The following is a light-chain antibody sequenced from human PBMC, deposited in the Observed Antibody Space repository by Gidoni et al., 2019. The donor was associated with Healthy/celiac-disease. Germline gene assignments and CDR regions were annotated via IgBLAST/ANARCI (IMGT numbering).Light chain of an antibody. CDR1: NIGSKS. CDR3: QVWDSSSDQPVV. CDR2: DDS. J-gene: IGLJ2*01. Sequence: SYLLSPPPSLSVAPVQTARITCGGNNIGSKSVHWYQQKPGQAPVLVVYDDSDRPSGIPERFSGSNSGNTATLTISRVEAGDEADYYCQVWDSSSDQPVVFGGGTKLTVL. V-gene: IGLV3-21*02.